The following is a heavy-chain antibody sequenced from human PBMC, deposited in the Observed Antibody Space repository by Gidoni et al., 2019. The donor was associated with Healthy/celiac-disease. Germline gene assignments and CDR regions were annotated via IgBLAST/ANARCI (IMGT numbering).Heavy chain of an antibody. Sequence: GRIKSKTDGGTTDYAAPVKGRFTISRDDSKNTLYLQMNSLKTEDTAVYYCISQHPDAFDIWGQGTMVTVSS. CDR3: ISQHPDAFDI. J-gene: IGHJ3*02. V-gene: IGHV3-15*01. CDR2: IKSKTDGGTT.